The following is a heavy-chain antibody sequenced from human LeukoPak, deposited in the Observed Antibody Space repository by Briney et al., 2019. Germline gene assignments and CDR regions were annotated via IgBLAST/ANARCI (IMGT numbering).Heavy chain of an antibody. J-gene: IGHJ6*02. Sequence: PSETLSLTCTVSGGSISSGGYYWSWIRQPPGKGLEWIGYIYYSGSTYYNPSLKSRVTISVDTSKNQFSLKLSSVTAADTAVYYCARDRYYYDSSGYFRHSSYYGMDVWGQGTTVTVSS. V-gene: IGHV4-30-4*01. CDR3: ARDRYYYDSSGYFRHSSYYGMDV. CDR1: GGSISSGGYY. CDR2: IYYSGST. D-gene: IGHD3-22*01.